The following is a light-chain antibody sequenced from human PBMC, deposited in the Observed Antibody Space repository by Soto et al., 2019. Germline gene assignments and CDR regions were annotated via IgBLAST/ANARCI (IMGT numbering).Light chain of an antibody. V-gene: IGKV1-5*01. J-gene: IGKJ1*01. Sequence: DIQMTQPPSTLSASVGDTVTTPCRASQTINNQLAWYQQKPGKAPKLLIYDVSTLESGVPSRFSGSGSGTEFTLTISSLQPDDFATYYCQQYNSYSRTFGQGTKVDIK. CDR3: QQYNSYSRT. CDR2: DVS. CDR1: QTINNQ.